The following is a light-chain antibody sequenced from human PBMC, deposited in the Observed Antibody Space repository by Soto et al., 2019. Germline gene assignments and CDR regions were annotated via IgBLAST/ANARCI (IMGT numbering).Light chain of an antibody. CDR3: QQYHSYWT. V-gene: IGKV3-20*01. J-gene: IGKJ1*01. CDR2: GAS. CDR1: QSVSSSY. Sequence: EIVLTQSPATLSLSPGERATLSCRASQSVSSSYLAWYQQKPGQAPRLLIYGASSRATGIPDRFSGSGSGTEFTLTISSLQTDDFSTYYCQQYHSYWTFGQGTKVDI.